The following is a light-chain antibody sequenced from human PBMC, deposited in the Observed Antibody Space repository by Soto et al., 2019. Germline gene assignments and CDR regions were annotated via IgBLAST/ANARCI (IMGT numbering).Light chain of an antibody. Sequence: DIQMTQSPSSLSASVGDRVTITCQASQDITNYLNWYQQKPGKAPKLLIYDASNLETGVPSRFSGSGSGTDFTFTISNLQPEDIATYYCQHYDNFPITFGQGTRREIK. CDR3: QHYDNFPIT. CDR2: DAS. CDR1: QDITNY. J-gene: IGKJ5*01. V-gene: IGKV1-33*01.